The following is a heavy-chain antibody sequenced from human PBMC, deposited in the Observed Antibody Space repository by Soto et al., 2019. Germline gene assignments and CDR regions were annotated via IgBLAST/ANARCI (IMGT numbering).Heavy chain of an antibody. CDR3: ARHLGDIVVVVARGGYMDV. J-gene: IGHJ6*03. CDR1: GGSFSGYY. Sequence: SETLSLTCAVYGGSFSGYYWSWIRQPPGKGLEWIGEINHSGSTNYNPSLKSRVTISVDTSKNQFSLKLSSVTAADTAVYYCARHLGDIVVVVARGGYMDVWGKGTTVTVSS. D-gene: IGHD2-15*01. CDR2: INHSGST. V-gene: IGHV4-34*01.